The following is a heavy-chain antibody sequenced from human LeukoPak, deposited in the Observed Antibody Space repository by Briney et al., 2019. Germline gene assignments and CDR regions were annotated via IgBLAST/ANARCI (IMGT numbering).Heavy chain of an antibody. CDR2: IYSDVRRI. CDR3: ATSPVISRD. J-gene: IGHJ4*02. V-gene: IGHV3-74*03. CDR1: GFTFSDCW. D-gene: IGHD2-21*01. Sequence: QLGGSLRLSCAASGFTFSDCWMHWVRQAPGKGLEWVARIYSDVRRIKYADSVKGRFTISRDNAKNTLYLQMNALRVEDTAVYYCATSPVISRDWGQGTLVTVSS.